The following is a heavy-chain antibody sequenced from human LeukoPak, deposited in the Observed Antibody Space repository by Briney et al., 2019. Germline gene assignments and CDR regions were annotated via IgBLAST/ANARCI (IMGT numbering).Heavy chain of an antibody. CDR3: AKDNDYGDYLFDY. D-gene: IGHD4-17*01. J-gene: IGHJ4*02. V-gene: IGHV3-53*01. CDR2: IYSGGST. Sequence: GGSLRLSCAASGFTVSSYYMSWVRQAPGKGLEWVSLIYSGGSTYYADSVKGRFTISRDNSKNTLYLQVNSLRAEDTAVYYCAKDNDYGDYLFDYRGQRALVTVSS. CDR1: GFTVSSYY.